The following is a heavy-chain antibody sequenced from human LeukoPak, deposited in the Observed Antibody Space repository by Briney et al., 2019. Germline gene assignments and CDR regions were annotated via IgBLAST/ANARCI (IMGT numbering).Heavy chain of an antibody. CDR3: ARVTHDYGDYVDYYYMDV. J-gene: IGHJ6*03. D-gene: IGHD4-17*01. V-gene: IGHV1-2*02. Sequence: GASVKVSCKASGYTFTGYYMHWVRQAPGQGLEWMGWINPNSGGTNYAQKFQGRVTMTGDTSISTAYMELSRLRSDDTAVYYCARVTHDYGDYVDYYYMDVWGKGTTVTISS. CDR2: INPNSGGT. CDR1: GYTFTGYY.